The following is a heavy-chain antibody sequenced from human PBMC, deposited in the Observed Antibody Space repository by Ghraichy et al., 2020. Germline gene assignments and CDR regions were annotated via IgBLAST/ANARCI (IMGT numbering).Heavy chain of an antibody. Sequence: SETLSLTCAVYGGSFSGYYWSWIRQPPGKGLEWIGEINHSGSTNYNPSLKSRVTISVDTSKNQFSLKLSSVTAADTAVYYCASLLSRGDTGVRTYGMDVWGQGTTVTVSS. V-gene: IGHV4-34*01. D-gene: IGHD5-18*01. J-gene: IGHJ6*02. CDR3: ASLLSRGDTGVRTYGMDV. CDR2: INHSGST. CDR1: GGSFSGYY.